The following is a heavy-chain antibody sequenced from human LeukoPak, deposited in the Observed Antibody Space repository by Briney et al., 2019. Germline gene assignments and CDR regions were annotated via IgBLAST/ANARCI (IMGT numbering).Heavy chain of an antibody. CDR1: GYTLTELS. CDR3: ATAGSGYCSSTSCPPAGY. CDR2: FDPEDGET. V-gene: IGHV1-24*01. Sequence: ASVKVSCKVSGYTLTELSMHWVRQAPGKRLEWMGGFDPEDGETIYAQKFQGRVTMTEDTSTDTAYMELSSLRSEDTAVYYCATAGSGYCSSTSCPPAGYWGQGTLVTVSS. D-gene: IGHD2-2*01. J-gene: IGHJ4*02.